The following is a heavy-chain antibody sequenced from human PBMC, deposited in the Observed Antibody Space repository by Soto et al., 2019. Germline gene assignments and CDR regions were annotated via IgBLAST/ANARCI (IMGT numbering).Heavy chain of an antibody. Sequence: SGPTLVNPTQTLTLTCTFSGFSLSINGMCVIWIRQPPGKALEWLARIDWDDDKYYKTSLKTRLTISKGTSKNQVVLTMTNMDPVDTATYYCARIGYDWKFDYWGRGTMVTVSS. D-gene: IGHD5-12*01. J-gene: IGHJ4*02. CDR1: GFSLSINGMC. CDR3: ARIGYDWKFDY. V-gene: IGHV2-70*11. CDR2: IDWDDDK.